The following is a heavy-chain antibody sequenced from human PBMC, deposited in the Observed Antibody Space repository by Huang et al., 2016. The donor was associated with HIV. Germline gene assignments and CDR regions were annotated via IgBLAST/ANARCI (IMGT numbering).Heavy chain of an antibody. CDR1: GFTLTNYG. D-gene: IGHD3-10*01. V-gene: IGHV1-18*04. Sequence: QVQLVQSGAEVKRPGASLKVSCKTSGFTLTNYGFSWVRQAPGQGLEWLGWVSAKSGYINYEVKCEGRVSMTTDTTSGTAYMELRRLTSDDTATYYCVRESLYFGDFLFDHWGQGTPVTVSA. J-gene: IGHJ4*02. CDR3: VRESLYFGDFLFDH. CDR2: VSAKSGYI.